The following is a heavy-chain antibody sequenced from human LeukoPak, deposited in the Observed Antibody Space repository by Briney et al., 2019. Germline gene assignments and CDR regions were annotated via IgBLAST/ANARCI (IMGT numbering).Heavy chain of an antibody. CDR3: ARGFPYYYDSSGL. CDR1: GGSFRGYY. J-gene: IGHJ4*02. V-gene: IGHV4-34*01. CDR2: INHSGST. D-gene: IGHD3-22*01. Sequence: PSETLSLTCAVYGGSFRGYYWSWFRHPPGKGLEWIGEINHSGSTNYNPSLKSRVTISVDTSKNQFSLKLSSVTAADTAVYYCARGFPYYYDSSGLRGQGTLVTVSS.